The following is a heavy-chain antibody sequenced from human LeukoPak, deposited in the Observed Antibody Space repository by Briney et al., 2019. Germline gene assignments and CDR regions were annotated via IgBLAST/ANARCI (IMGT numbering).Heavy chain of an antibody. J-gene: IGHJ1*01. CDR3: ARDGPHSHYYDSSGYYTH. Sequence: SQTLSLTCTVSGGSISSGGYYWSWIRQHPGKGLEWIGYIYYSGSTYYNPSLKSRVTISVDTSKNQFSLKLSSVTAADTAVYYCARDGPHSHYYDSSGYYTHWGQGTLVTVSS. CDR2: IYYSGST. D-gene: IGHD3-22*01. V-gene: IGHV4-31*03. CDR1: GGSISSGGYY.